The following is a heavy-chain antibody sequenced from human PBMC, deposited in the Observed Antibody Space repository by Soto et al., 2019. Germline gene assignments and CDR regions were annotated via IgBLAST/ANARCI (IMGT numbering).Heavy chain of an antibody. J-gene: IGHJ4*02. CDR1: GYTFTSYG. CDR3: AREVRGYSYGDADY. V-gene: IGHV1-18*04. Sequence: GASVKVSCKASGYTFTSYGISWVRQAPGQGLEWMGWISAYNGNTNYAQKLQGRVTMTTDTSTSTAYMELRSLRSDDTAVYYCAREVRGYSYGDADYWGQGTLVTVSS. CDR2: ISAYNGNT. D-gene: IGHD5-18*01.